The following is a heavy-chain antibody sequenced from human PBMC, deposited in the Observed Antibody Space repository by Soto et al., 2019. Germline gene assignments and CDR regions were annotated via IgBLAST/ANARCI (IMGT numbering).Heavy chain of an antibody. V-gene: IGHV3-30-3*01. Sequence: QVQLVESGGGVVQPGRSLRLSCAASGFTFSNYALHWVRQAPGKGLEWVAVISFDGSNKYYADSVKGRFTISRDNSKNTLYLQMNSLRAEDTAVYYCARDFNNSWYGGHYFDYWGQGTLVTVSS. CDR2: ISFDGSNK. CDR3: ARDFNNSWYGGHYFDY. CDR1: GFTFSNYA. D-gene: IGHD3-10*01. J-gene: IGHJ4*02.